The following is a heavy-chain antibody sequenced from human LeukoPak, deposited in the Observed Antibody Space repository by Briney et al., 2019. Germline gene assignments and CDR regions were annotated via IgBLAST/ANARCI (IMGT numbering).Heavy chain of an antibody. CDR1: GGSISSGGYY. V-gene: IGHV4-31*03. J-gene: IGHJ4*02. CDR2: IYYSGST. Sequence: PSQTLSLTCTVSGGSISSGGYYWSWIRQHPGKGLEWIGYIYYSGSTYYNPSLKSRVTISVDTSKNQFSLKLSSVTAADTAVYYCARGEFMWRYFDYWGQGTLSPSPQ. CDR3: ARGEFMWRYFDY. D-gene: IGHD3-10*01.